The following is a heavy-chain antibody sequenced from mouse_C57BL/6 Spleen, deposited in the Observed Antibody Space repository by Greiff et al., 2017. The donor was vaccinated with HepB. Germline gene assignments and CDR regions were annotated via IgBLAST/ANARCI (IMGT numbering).Heavy chain of an antibody. V-gene: IGHV5-6*01. CDR3: ASLYYSTFAY. CDR2: ISSGGSYT. CDR1: GFTFSSYG. J-gene: IGHJ3*01. D-gene: IGHD1-1*01. Sequence: EVQGVESGGDLVKPGGSLKLSCAASGFTFSSYGMSWVRQTPDKRLEWVATISSGGSYTYYPDSVKGRFTISRDNAKNTLYLQMSSLKSEDTAMYYCASLYYSTFAYWGQGTLVTVSA.